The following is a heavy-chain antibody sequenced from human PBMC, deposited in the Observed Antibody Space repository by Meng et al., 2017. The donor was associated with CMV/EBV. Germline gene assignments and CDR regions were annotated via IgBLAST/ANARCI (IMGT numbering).Heavy chain of an antibody. CDR3: ARDGSSSGYWFDP. Sequence: SETLSLTCAVYGGSFSGYYWSWIRQPPGKGLEWIGYIYYSGSTNYNPSLKSRVTISVDTSKNQFSLKLSSVTAADTAVYYCARDGSSSGYWFDPWGQGTLVTVSS. J-gene: IGHJ5*02. CDR2: IYYSGST. V-gene: IGHV4-59*01. D-gene: IGHD3-22*01. CDR1: GGSFSGYY.